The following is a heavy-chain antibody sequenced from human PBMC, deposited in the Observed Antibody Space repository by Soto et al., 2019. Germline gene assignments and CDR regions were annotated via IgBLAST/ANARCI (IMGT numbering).Heavy chain of an antibody. CDR2: SRDKPQGYST. D-gene: IGHD5-18*01. CDR3: ARERYSYGPYYFDY. CDR1: GFTLSDHY. V-gene: IGHV3-72*01. Sequence: PGGSLRLSCAGSGFTLSDHYIDWVRQAPGKGLEWVGRSRDKPQGYSTAYAASVKGRFTTSRDESKNSAYLQMNSLRAEDTAVYYCARERYSYGPYYFDYWGQGTLVTVSS. J-gene: IGHJ4*02.